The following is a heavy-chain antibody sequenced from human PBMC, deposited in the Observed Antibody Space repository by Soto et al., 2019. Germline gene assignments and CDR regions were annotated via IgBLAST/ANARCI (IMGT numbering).Heavy chain of an antibody. CDR1: GYTFTSYG. V-gene: IGHV1-18*01. Sequence: ASVKVSCKASGYTFTSYGISWVRQAPGQGLGWMGWISAYSGNTNYAQKLQGRVTMTTDTSTSTAYMELRSLRSDDTAVYYCARDLTRMVRGVMGYWGQGTLVTVSS. CDR3: ARDLTRMVRGVMGY. J-gene: IGHJ4*02. D-gene: IGHD3-10*01. CDR2: ISAYSGNT.